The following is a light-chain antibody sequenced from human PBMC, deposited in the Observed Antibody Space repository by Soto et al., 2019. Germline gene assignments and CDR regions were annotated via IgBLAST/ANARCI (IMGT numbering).Light chain of an antibody. CDR2: EGS. CDR3: CSYAGSTTSRV. CDR1: GSDVGRYNL. V-gene: IGLV2-23*01. J-gene: IGLJ3*02. Sequence: QSALTQPASVSGSPGQSITISCTGTGSDVGRYNLVSWYQQYPGKAPKLMIYEGSKRPSGVSNRFSGSKSGNTASLTISGLQAEDEADYYCCSYAGSTTSRVFGGGTKLTVL.